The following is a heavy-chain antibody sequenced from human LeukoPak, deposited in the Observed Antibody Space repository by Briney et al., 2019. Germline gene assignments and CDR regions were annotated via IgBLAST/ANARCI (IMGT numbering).Heavy chain of an antibody. Sequence: GSLRLSCAASGFTFSNFAMNWVRQAPGKGPEWVSGLSGSGGSTYYADSVKGRFTISRDNSKNTLYLQMNSLRAEDTAVYYCAKYDILTGIADWGQGTLVTVSS. V-gene: IGHV3-23*01. CDR2: LSGSGGST. CDR1: GFTFSNFA. D-gene: IGHD3-9*01. J-gene: IGHJ4*02. CDR3: AKYDILTGIAD.